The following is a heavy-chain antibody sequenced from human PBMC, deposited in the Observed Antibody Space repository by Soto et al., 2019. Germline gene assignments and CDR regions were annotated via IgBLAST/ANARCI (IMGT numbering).Heavy chain of an antibody. V-gene: IGHV3-23*01. CDR2: ISGSGGST. J-gene: IGHJ4*02. CDR1: GFTFSSYA. D-gene: IGHD2-15*01. Sequence: EVQLLESGGGLVQPGGSLRLSCAASGFTFSSYAMNWVRQAPGKGLEWVSAISGSGGSTYYADSVKGRFTISRDNSKNTLYLQMNSLRAEDTAVYYCAKGDIVVVVAATIVYWGQGTLVTVSS. CDR3: AKGDIVVVVAATIVY.